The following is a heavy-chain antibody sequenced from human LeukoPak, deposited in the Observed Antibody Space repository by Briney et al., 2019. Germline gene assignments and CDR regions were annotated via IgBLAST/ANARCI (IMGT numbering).Heavy chain of an antibody. CDR1: GYTFTGYY. CDR3: ASSRFEDVQLLDY. J-gene: IGHJ4*02. CDR2: ISAYNGNT. D-gene: IGHD2-2*01. Sequence: GASVKVSCKASGYTFTGYYMHWVRQAPGQGLEWMGWISAYNGNTNYAQKLQGRVTMTTDTSTSTAYMELRSLRSDDTAVYYCASSRFEDVQLLDYWGQGTLVTVSS. V-gene: IGHV1-18*04.